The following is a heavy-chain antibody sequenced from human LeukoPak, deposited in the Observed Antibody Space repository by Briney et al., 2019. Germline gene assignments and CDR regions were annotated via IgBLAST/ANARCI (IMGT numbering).Heavy chain of an antibody. D-gene: IGHD3-10*01. Sequence: GGSLRLSCTASGFTFSSYAMNWVRQAPGKGLEWVSTISSSGDSTYLADSVKGRFTISRDNSKNTLYLQMNSLRVEDTAVYYCAKTMVRGDVWGQGTTVTVSS. CDR1: GFTFSSYA. J-gene: IGHJ6*02. CDR3: AKTMVRGDV. V-gene: IGHV3-23*01. CDR2: ISSSGDST.